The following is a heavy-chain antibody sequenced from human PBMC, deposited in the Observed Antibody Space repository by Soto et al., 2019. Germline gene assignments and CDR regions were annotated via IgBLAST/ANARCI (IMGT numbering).Heavy chain of an antibody. CDR2: ISGGGLST. D-gene: IGHD2-21*02. CDR1: GLTFSNYA. J-gene: IGHJ2*01. Sequence: EVQLLESGGNLVQPGGSLRLSCAASGLTFSNYAMSWVRQAPGKGLEWVSAISGGGLSTYYADSLKGRFTVSRNNSRNTLFLQMSALRAEDTAVYYCAITPNCGRDCSADSYWFFDLWGRGTLVTVSS. CDR3: AITPNCGRDCSADSYWFFDL. V-gene: IGHV3-23*01.